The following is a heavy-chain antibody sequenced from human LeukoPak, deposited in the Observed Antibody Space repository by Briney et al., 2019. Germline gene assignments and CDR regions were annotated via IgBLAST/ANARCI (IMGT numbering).Heavy chain of an antibody. CDR1: GFTFSSYA. Sequence: GGSLRLSCAASGFTFSSYAMHWVRQAPGRGPEWVAVISYDGSNKYYADSVKGRFTISRDNSKNTLYLQMNSLRAEDTAVYYCAIDSAVQWELLGDFDYGGQGTLVTVSS. D-gene: IGHD1-26*01. CDR3: AIDSAVQWELLGDFDY. J-gene: IGHJ4*02. CDR2: ISYDGSNK. V-gene: IGHV3-30-3*01.